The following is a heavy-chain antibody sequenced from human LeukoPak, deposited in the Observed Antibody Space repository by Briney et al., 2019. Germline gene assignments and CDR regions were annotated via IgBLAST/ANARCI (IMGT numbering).Heavy chain of an antibody. D-gene: IGHD3-10*01. CDR1: GGSFSGYY. J-gene: IGHJ4*02. CDR3: ASGYFGY. V-gene: IGHV4-34*01. Sequence: SETLSLTCAVYGGSFSGYYWSWIRQPPGKGLEGMGEINHSGSTNYNPSLKSQVNISVDNSKNQCSLTLSSVTAADTAVYYCASGYFGYWGQGSLVTVSS. CDR2: INHSGST.